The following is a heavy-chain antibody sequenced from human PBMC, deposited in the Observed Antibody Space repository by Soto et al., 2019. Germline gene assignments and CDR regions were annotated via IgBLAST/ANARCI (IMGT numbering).Heavy chain of an antibody. D-gene: IGHD2-15*01. CDR3: ARGAVPATTVSLGH. J-gene: IGHJ4*02. CDR1: GFTFSSYS. V-gene: IGHV3-21*01. CDR2: ISGSSSSI. Sequence: PGGSLRLSCAASGFTFSSYSMNWVRQAPGKGLEWVSSISGSSSSIYYADSLKGRFTISRDNAKNSLYLQMNTLRAEDSAVYYCARGAVPATTVSLGHWGQGT.